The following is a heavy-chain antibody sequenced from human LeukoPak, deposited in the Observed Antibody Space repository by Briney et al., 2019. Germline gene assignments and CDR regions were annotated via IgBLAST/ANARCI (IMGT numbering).Heavy chain of an antibody. CDR1: GYTFTGYY. CDR2: INPNSGGT. D-gene: IGHD6-19*01. V-gene: IGHV1-2*02. CDR3: ARGEQWLLRTKGFDY. Sequence: ASVKVSCKASGYTFTGYYMHWVRQAPGQGLEWMGWINPNSGGTNYAQKFQGRVTMTTDTSTSTAYMELRSLRSDDTAVYYCARGEQWLLRTKGFDYWGQGTLVTVSS. J-gene: IGHJ4*02.